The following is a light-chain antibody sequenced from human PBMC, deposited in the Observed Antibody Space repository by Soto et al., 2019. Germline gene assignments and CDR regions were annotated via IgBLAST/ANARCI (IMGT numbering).Light chain of an antibody. CDR1: QSVSANY. Sequence: EIVLTQSPGTLSLSPGERVTLSCRASQSVSANYLAWYQHKPGQAPRLLIYGASSRATGIPDRFSGSGYGTDFTLTISGLEPEDFAVYYCQQYGGSSYSFGPGTKLEI. J-gene: IGKJ2*03. CDR3: QQYGGSSYS. V-gene: IGKV3-20*01. CDR2: GAS.